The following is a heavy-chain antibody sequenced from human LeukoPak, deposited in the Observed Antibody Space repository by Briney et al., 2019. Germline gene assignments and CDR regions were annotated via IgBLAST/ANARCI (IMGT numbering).Heavy chain of an antibody. J-gene: IGHJ6*02. V-gene: IGHV3-9*01. CDR1: GFTFDDYA. CDR2: ISWNSGSI. D-gene: IGHD3-3*01. Sequence: PGGSLRLSCAASGFTFDDYAMHWVRQAPGKGLEWVSGISWNSGSIGYADSVKGRFTISRDNAKNSLYLQMNSLRAEDTALYYCAKGDYYDFWSGYLGFYYYYGMGVWGQGTTVTVSS. CDR3: AKGDYYDFWSGYLGFYYYYGMGV.